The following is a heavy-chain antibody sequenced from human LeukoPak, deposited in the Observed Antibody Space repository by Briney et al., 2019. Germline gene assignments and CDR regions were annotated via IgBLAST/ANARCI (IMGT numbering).Heavy chain of an antibody. CDR2: ISSSGSLT. CDR3: ARDSLHDYGGSGYGYFFDY. Sequence: GGSLRLSCAASGFTFSSHEMIWVRQAPGQGLEWISYISSSGSLTYYADSVKGRFTVSRDNARNSLFLQMNSPRVDDTAVYYCARDSLHDYGGSGYGYFFDYWGQGTLVPVSS. V-gene: IGHV3-48*03. CDR1: GFTFSSHE. D-gene: IGHD3-22*01. J-gene: IGHJ4*02.